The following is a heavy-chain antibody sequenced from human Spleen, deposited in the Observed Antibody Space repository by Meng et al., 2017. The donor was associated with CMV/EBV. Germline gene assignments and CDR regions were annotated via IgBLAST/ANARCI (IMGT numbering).Heavy chain of an antibody. D-gene: IGHD3-22*01. CDR1: GGSFSGYY. V-gene: IGHV4-34*01. Sequence: SQTLSLTCAVYGGSFSGYYWSWIRPPPGKGLEWIGEINHSGSTNYNPSLKSRVTISVDTSKNQFSLKLSSVTAADTAVYYCARGPDSSGYYYYYFDYWGQGTLVTVSS. CDR3: ARGPDSSGYYYYYFDY. J-gene: IGHJ4*02. CDR2: INHSGST.